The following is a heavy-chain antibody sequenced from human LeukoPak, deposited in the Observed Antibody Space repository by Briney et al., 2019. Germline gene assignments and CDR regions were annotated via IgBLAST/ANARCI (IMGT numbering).Heavy chain of an antibody. V-gene: IGHV1-8*03. Sequence: ASVKVSCKASGYTFTSYDINWVRQATGQGLEWMGWMNPNSGNTGYAQKFQGRVTITRNTSISTAYMELSSLRSEDTAVYYCARGGALVGATDYWGQGTLVTVSS. D-gene: IGHD1-26*01. J-gene: IGHJ4*02. CDR1: GYTFTSYD. CDR2: MNPNSGNT. CDR3: ARGGALVGATDY.